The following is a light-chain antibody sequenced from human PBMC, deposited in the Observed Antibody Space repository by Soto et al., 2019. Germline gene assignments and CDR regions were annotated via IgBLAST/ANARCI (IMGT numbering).Light chain of an antibody. Sequence: QSALTQPASVSGSPGQPITISCTGSYSDVGGYNSVSWYQQHPGKAPKLMIYDVDNRPSGVSNRFSGSKSGNTASLTISVLQTEDEADYYCGSYTASDTLAFGGGTQLTVL. CDR1: YSDVGGYNS. J-gene: IGLJ2*01. CDR3: GSYTASDTLA. V-gene: IGLV2-14*03. CDR2: DVD.